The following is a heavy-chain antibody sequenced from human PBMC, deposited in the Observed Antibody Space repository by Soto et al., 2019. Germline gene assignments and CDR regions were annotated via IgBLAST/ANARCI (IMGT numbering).Heavy chain of an antibody. CDR1: GGSISSGGYS. V-gene: IGHV4-30-2*01. D-gene: IGHD3-3*01. J-gene: IGHJ4*02. Sequence: QLQLQESGSGLVKPSQTLSLTCAVSGGSISSGGYSWSWIRQPPGKGLEWIGYIYHSGRTYYNPSLKRRVTIEVDRYKNQFPRKLSSVTAANTAVYYCARARGVVPDYWGQGTLVTVSS. CDR2: IYHSGRT. CDR3: ARARGVVPDY.